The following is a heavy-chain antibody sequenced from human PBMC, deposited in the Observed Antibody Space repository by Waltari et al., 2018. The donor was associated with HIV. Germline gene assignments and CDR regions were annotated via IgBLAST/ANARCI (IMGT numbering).Heavy chain of an antibody. Sequence: QVQLVQSGAEVKKPGASVKVSCKASGYTFTGYYMHWVRQAPGQGLEWMGRINPNSGGTNYAQKFQGRVTMTRDTSISTAYMELSRLRSDDTAVYYCARDKDPYHRVVITFDITYYWGQGTLVTVSS. CDR3: ARDKDPYHRVVITFDITYY. D-gene: IGHD3-9*01. CDR2: INPNSGGT. J-gene: IGHJ4*02. V-gene: IGHV1-2*06. CDR1: GYTFTGYY.